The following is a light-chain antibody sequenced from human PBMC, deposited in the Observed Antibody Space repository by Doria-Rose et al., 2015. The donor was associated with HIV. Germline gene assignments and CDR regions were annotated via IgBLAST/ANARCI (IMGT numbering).Light chain of an antibody. CDR2: DGS. J-gene: IGKJ1*01. CDR1: QSFSSTY. Sequence: TQSPGTLSLSPGERATLSCRASQSFSSTYLAWYQQKPGQAPSLLIYDGSTRATGIPDRFSASGSGTDSTLTINRLEPEDFAPYYCHQYGTSWTFGQGTKVEI. V-gene: IGKV3-20*01. CDR3: HQYGTSWT.